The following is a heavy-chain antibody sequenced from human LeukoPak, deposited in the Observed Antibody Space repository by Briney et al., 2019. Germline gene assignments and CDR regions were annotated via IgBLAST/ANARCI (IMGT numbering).Heavy chain of an antibody. CDR1: GGSISSYY. J-gene: IGHJ4*02. D-gene: IGHD5-18*01. V-gene: IGHV4-59*05. CDR3: ARGYSYADY. Sequence: SETLSFTCTVSGGSISSYYWSWIRQPPGKGLEWIGSIYYSGSTYYNPSLKSRVTISVDTSKNQFSLKLSSVTAADTAVYYCARGYSYADYWGQGTLVTVSS. CDR2: IYYSGST.